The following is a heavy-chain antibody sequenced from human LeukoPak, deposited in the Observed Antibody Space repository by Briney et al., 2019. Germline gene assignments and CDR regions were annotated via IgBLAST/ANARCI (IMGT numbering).Heavy chain of an antibody. V-gene: IGHV1-69*04. J-gene: IGHJ4*02. D-gene: IGHD4-4*01. Sequence: AASVKVSCKVSGGTFSSYAISWVRQAPGQGLEWMGRIIPILGIANYAQKFQGRVTITADKSTSTAYMELSSLRSEDTAVYYCARAHDYSNYAFDYWGQGTLVTVSS. CDR1: GGTFSSYA. CDR2: IIPILGIA. CDR3: ARAHDYSNYAFDY.